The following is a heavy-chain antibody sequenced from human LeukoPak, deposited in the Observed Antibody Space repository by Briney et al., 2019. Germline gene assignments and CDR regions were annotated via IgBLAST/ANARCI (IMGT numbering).Heavy chain of an antibody. CDR3: ARDRGDGYNAYYFDY. J-gene: IGHJ4*02. CDR1: GYTFTGYY. D-gene: IGHD5-24*01. Sequence: ASVKVSCKASGYTFTGYYMHWVRQAPGQGLEWMGWINPNSGGTNYAQKFQGRVTMTGDTSISTAYMELSRLRSDDTAVYYCARDRGDGYNAYYFDYWGQGTLVTVSS. V-gene: IGHV1-2*02. CDR2: INPNSGGT.